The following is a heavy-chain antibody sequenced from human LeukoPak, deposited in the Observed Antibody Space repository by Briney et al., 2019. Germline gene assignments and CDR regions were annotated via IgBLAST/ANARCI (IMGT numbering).Heavy chain of an antibody. CDR1: GGSISSYY. V-gene: IGHV4-59*01. Sequence: PSETLSLTCTVSGGSISSYYWSWIRQPPGKGLEWIGYIYYSGSTNYNPSLKSRVTISVDTSKNQFSLKLSSVTAADTAVYYCARERPLDPLFDYWGQGTLVTVSS. D-gene: IGHD6-6*01. CDR2: IYYSGST. J-gene: IGHJ4*02. CDR3: ARERPLDPLFDY.